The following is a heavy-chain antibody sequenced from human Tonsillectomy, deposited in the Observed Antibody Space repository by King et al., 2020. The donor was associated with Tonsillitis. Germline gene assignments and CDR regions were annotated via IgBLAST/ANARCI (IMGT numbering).Heavy chain of an antibody. CDR3: ARGAAECFVH. V-gene: IGHV3-11*01. J-gene: IGHJ4*01. D-gene: IGHD3-3*01. CDR1: GFTFSDSY. CDR2: MSTRGSTI. Sequence: VQLVESGGTLVRPGGSLRLSCAVSGFTFSDSYMSWIRQAPGKGLECVSYMSTRGSTISYADSVKGRFTISRDNAKNSLYLQMNSLRAEETAVYYCARGAAECFVHWGQGTLVTVAS.